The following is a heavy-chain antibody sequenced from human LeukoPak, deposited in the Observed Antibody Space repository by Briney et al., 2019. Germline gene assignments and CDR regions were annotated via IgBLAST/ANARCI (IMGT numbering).Heavy chain of an antibody. CDR3: ARGDPPRFGVVTYVHDY. V-gene: IGHV1-2*02. J-gene: IGHJ4*02. CDR1: GYTFTGYY. Sequence: ASVKVSCKASGYTFTGYYMHWVRQAPGQGLEWMGWINPNSGGTNYAQKFQGRVTVTRDTSISTAYMELSRLRSDDTAVYYCARGDPPRFGVVTYVHDYWGQGTLVTVSS. D-gene: IGHD3-3*01. CDR2: INPNSGGT.